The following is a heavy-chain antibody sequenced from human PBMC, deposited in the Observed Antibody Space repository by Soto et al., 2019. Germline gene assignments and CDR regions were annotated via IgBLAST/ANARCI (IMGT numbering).Heavy chain of an antibody. J-gene: IGHJ3*02. CDR2: IIPILGIA. D-gene: IGHD6-19*01. CDR1: GGTFSSYT. Sequence: QVQLVQSGAEVKKPGSSVKVSCKASGGTFSSYTISWVRQAPGQGLEWMGRIIPILGIANYAQKFQGRVTITADKSTSTAYLELSSLRSEDTAVYYCARDNGLSSDAFDIWGQGTMVTVSS. CDR3: ARDNGLSSDAFDI. V-gene: IGHV1-69*08.